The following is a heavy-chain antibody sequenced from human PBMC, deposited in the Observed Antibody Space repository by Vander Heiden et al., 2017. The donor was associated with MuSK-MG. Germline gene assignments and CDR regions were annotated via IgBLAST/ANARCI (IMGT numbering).Heavy chain of an antibody. CDR1: GFTFSSYG. CDR3: AKSRTPGIAVAGTLVDY. D-gene: IGHD6-19*01. V-gene: IGHV3-30*18. J-gene: IGHJ4*02. CDR2: ISYDGSNK. Sequence: QVQLVESGGGVVQPGRSLRLSCAASGFTFSSYGMHWDRQAPGKGLEWVAVISYDGSNKYYADSVKGRFTISRDNSKNTLYLQMNSLRAEDTAVYYCAKSRTPGIAVAGTLVDYWGQGTLVTVSS.